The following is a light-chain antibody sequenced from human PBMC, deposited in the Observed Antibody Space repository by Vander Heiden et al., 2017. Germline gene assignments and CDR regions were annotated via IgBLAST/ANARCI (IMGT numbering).Light chain of an antibody. V-gene: IGLV3-21*02. CDR3: QVWDSSSYHPV. J-gene: IGLJ2*01. CDR1: NIGCKS. CDR2: DDS. Sequence: SYVLTQPPSVSVAPGQTASVTCGGNNIGCKSVHWYQQKPGQAPVLVVYDDSDRPSGIPERFSGSNSENTATLTISRVEAGDEADYYCQVWDSSSYHPVFGGGTKLTVL.